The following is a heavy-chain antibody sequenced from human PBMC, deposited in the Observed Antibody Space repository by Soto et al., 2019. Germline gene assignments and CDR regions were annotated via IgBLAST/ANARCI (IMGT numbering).Heavy chain of an antibody. D-gene: IGHD3-3*01. CDR3: AKDLRAVYDFWSGYYMGSTAFAY. CDR1: GFTFSSYA. Sequence: GGSLRLSCAASGFTFSSYAMSWVRQAPGKGLEWVSAISGSGGSTYYADSVKGRFTISRDNSKNTLYLQMNSLRAEDTAVYYCAKDLRAVYDFWSGYYMGSTAFAYWGQGTLVTVSS. J-gene: IGHJ4*02. CDR2: ISGSGGST. V-gene: IGHV3-23*01.